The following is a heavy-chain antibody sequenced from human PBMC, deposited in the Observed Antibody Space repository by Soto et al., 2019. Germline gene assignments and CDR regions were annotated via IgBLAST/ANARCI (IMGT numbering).Heavy chain of an antibody. Sequence: QVQLQESGPGLVKPSQTLSLTCTVSGGSITAGNYVLTWIRQSPGKGLEWIGYISYSGTYYNPSLKSRLTISIDTSKNQLSLQVTSVTAADTAVYYCATRSAPFFFYGMDVWGQGTTVIVSS. V-gene: IGHV4-30-4*01. CDR3: ATRSAPFFFYGMDV. CDR1: GGSITAGNYV. J-gene: IGHJ6*02. CDR2: ISYSGT.